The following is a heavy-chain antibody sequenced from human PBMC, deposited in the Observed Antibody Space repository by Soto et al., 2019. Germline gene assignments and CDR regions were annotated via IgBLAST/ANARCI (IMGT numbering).Heavy chain of an antibody. D-gene: IGHD6-13*01. CDR2: MNPNSGNT. CDR3: AAAEASAGIPFFARSDS. Sequence: ASVKVSCKASGYTFTSYDINWVRQATGQGLEWMGWMNPNSGNTGYAQKFQGRVTMTRNTSISTAYMELSSLRSEDTAVYYCAAAEASAGIPFFARSDSWGQGTLVIVSS. CDR1: GYTFTSYD. J-gene: IGHJ5*02. V-gene: IGHV1-8*01.